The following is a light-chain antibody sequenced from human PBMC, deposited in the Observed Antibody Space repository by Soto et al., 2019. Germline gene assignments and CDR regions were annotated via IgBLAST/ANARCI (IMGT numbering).Light chain of an antibody. CDR3: QQLNIYPLT. CDR1: QSISSW. CDR2: SAS. Sequence: DIQMTQSPSTLSASVGDRVTITCRASQSISSWLAWYQQKPGKAPKLLIDSASTLQSGVPSRFSGSGSGTEFTLTINSLQPEDFATYYCQQLNIYPLTFGPGTRVDIK. J-gene: IGKJ3*01. V-gene: IGKV1-5*01.